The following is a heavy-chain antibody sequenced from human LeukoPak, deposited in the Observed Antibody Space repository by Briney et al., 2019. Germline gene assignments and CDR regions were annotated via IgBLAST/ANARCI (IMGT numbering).Heavy chain of an antibody. CDR1: GYSISSGHY. Sequence: SETLSLTCTVSGYSISSGHYWGWIRQPAGKGLEWIGRIYTSGSTNYNPSLKSRVTMSVDTSKNQFSLKLSSVTAADTAVYYCARSRFGVYDYWGQGTLVTVSS. J-gene: IGHJ4*02. CDR2: IYTSGST. V-gene: IGHV4-4*07. CDR3: ARSRFGVYDY. D-gene: IGHD3-10*01.